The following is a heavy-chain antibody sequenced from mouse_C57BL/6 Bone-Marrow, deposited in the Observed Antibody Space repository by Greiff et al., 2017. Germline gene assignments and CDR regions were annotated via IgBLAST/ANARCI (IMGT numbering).Heavy chain of an antibody. CDR1: GYTFTSYG. CDR3: AREDYDYPWFAY. Sequence: QVQLQQSGAELARPGASVKLSCKASGYTFTSYGISWVKQRPGQGLEWIGEIYPRSGNTYYNEKFKGKDTLTADKSSSTAYMELRSLTSEDSAVYFCAREDYDYPWFAYWGQGTLVTVSA. CDR2: IYPRSGNT. J-gene: IGHJ3*01. D-gene: IGHD2-4*01. V-gene: IGHV1-81*01.